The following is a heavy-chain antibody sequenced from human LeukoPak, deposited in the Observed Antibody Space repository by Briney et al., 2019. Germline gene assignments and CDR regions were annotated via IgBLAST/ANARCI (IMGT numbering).Heavy chain of an antibody. D-gene: IGHD5-18*01. CDR1: GGSISSYY. Sequence: SETLSLTCNVSGGSISSYYWSWIRQPPGKGLEWIGNIYYRGSTNYNPSLKSRVTISVDTSKNQFSLKLSSVTAADTAVYYCARGYGYNYWGQGTLVTVSS. V-gene: IGHV4-59*08. CDR2: IYYRGST. J-gene: IGHJ4*02. CDR3: ARGYGYNY.